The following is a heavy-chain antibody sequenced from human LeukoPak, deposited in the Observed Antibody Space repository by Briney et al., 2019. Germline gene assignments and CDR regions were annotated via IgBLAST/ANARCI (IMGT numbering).Heavy chain of an antibody. CDR2: ISGSGGST. Sequence: GGSLRLSCAAAGFTFSSYAMSWVRQAPGKGLEWVSAISGSGGSTYYADSVRGRFTISGDNSKNTLYLQMNSLRADDTAVYYCAHGTMYQLDSWGQGTLVTVSS. D-gene: IGHD2-2*01. V-gene: IGHV3-23*01. CDR3: AHGTMYQLDS. J-gene: IGHJ4*02. CDR1: GFTFSSYA.